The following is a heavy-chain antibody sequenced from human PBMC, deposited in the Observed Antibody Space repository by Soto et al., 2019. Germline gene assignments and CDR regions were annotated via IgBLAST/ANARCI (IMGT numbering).Heavy chain of an antibody. V-gene: IGHV3-7*03. Sequence: GGSLRLSCAASGFTFTNSWMSWVRQAPGKGLEWVANIKQDGSVRTYVDSVKGRFTISRDNSKNTLYLQMNSLRAEDTAVYYRAKHPSVAATLPGNYWGQGTLVTVSS. D-gene: IGHD2-15*01. J-gene: IGHJ4*02. CDR3: AKHPSVAATLPGNY. CDR1: GFTFTNSW. CDR2: IKQDGSVR.